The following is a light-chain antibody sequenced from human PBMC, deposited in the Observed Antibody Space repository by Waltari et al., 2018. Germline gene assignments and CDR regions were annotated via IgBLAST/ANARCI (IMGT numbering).Light chain of an antibody. CDR1: RSDVGGYNC. Sequence: QSALTQPASVSGSPGQSIPISCTGTRSDVGGYNCVSWYQQHPGKAPQLVIYDVNKRPSGGSTRFSGSKSGNTASLTISGLQAEDEADYYCSSYTSSGTFVLFGGGTKVTVL. CDR3: SSYTSSGTFVL. J-gene: IGLJ2*01. V-gene: IGLV2-14*01. CDR2: DVN.